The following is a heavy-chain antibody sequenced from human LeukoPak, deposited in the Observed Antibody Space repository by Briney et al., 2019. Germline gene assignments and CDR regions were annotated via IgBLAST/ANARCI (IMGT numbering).Heavy chain of an antibody. J-gene: IGHJ4*02. CDR3: ARERPHNGGNYVDY. Sequence: PSQTLSLTCTVSGGSISSGSYYWSWIRQPAGKGLEWIGRIYTSGSTNYNPSLKSRVTISGDSSKNQFSLKLRSVTAADTAVYYCARERPHNGGNYVDYWGRGTLVTVSS. CDR1: GGSISSGSYY. V-gene: IGHV4-61*02. D-gene: IGHD4-23*01. CDR2: IYTSGST.